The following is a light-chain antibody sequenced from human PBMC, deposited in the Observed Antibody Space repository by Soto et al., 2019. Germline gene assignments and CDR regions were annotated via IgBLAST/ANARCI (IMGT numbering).Light chain of an antibody. V-gene: IGLV2-14*01. CDR2: DVS. J-gene: IGLJ2*01. Sequence: QSALTQPASVSGSPGQSITISCTGTSSDVGGYNYVSWYQQHPGKAPKLMIYDVSNRPSGASNRFSGSKSGNTASLTISGLQAEDEADYYCSSYTSSSPLVFGGGTQLTVL. CDR1: SSDVGGYNY. CDR3: SSYTSSSPLV.